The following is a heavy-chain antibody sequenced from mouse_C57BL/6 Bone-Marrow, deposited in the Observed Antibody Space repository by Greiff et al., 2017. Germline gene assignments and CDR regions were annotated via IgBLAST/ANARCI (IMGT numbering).Heavy chain of an antibody. CDR1: GYTFTSYW. J-gene: IGHJ2*01. CDR2: IYPGSGST. V-gene: IGHV1-55*01. Sequence: QVQLQQSGAELVQPGASVKMSCKASGYTFTSYWITWVKQRPGQGLEWIGDIYPGSGSTNYNEKFKSKATLTVDTSSSTAYMQLSSLTSEDSAVYYCASSTMVTTTGYYFDYWGQGTTLTVSS. CDR3: ASSTMVTTTGYYFDY. D-gene: IGHD2-2*01.